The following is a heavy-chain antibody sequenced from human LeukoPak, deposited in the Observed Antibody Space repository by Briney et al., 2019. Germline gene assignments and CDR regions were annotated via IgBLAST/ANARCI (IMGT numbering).Heavy chain of an antibody. J-gene: IGHJ4*02. V-gene: IGHV1-8*01. CDR1: GYTFTSYD. D-gene: IGHD2-21*02. CDR2: MHPTSGNT. Sequence: GASVKVSCKASGYTFTSYDINWVRQATGQGLEWMGWMHPTSGNTGYAQKFQGRVTMTRNTSISTAYMKLSSLRSEDTAVYYCARGWGVVVTTPGYWGQGTLVTVSS. CDR3: ARGWGVVVTTPGY.